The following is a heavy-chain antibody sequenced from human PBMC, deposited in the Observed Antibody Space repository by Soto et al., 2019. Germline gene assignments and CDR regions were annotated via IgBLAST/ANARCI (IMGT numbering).Heavy chain of an antibody. D-gene: IGHD3-3*01. V-gene: IGHV1-24*01. CDR2: FDPEDGET. J-gene: IGHJ6*02. CDR1: GYTLTELS. Sequence: ASVKVSCKVSGYTLTELSMHWVRQAPGKGLEWVGGFDPEDGETIYAQKFQGRVTMTEDTSTDTAYMELSSLRSEDTAVYYCATTYPTWFFGVVARYYYYGMDVWGQGTTVTVSS. CDR3: ATTYPTWFFGVVARYYYYGMDV.